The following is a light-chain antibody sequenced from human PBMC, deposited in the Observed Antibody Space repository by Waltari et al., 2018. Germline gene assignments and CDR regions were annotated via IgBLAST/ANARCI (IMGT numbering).Light chain of an antibody. CDR1: EGLSSK. CDR3: QQRANWPIT. CDR2: DAS. V-gene: IGKV3D-11*01. J-gene: IGKJ5*01. Sequence: EVVMTQSPTALSVSPGERATLSCRASEGLSSKLAWYQQKPGQAPRLLIYDASYRATGIPVRFSGSGSGTDFTLTISSLEPEDFAVYYCQQRANWPITFGQGTRLEIK.